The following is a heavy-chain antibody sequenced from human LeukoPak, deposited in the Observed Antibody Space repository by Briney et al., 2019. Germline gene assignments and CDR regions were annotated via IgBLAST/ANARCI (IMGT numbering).Heavy chain of an antibody. CDR2: IYHSGST. D-gene: IGHD2-15*01. V-gene: IGHV4-38-2*02. Sequence: SETLSLTCTVSGYSISSGYYWGWIRQPPGKGLEWIGSIYHSGSTYYNPSLKSRVTISVDTSKNQFSLKLSSVTAADTAVYYCARLLGFSGYYYYMDVWGKGTTVTISS. CDR3: ARLLGFSGYYYYMDV. CDR1: GYSISSGYY. J-gene: IGHJ6*03.